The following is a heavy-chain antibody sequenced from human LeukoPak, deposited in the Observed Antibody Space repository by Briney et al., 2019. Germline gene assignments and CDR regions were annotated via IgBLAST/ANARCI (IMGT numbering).Heavy chain of an antibody. J-gene: IGHJ5*02. CDR2: ISAYNGNT. CDR1: GYTFTGYG. D-gene: IGHD1-26*01. V-gene: IGHV1-18*01. Sequence: GASVKVSCKASGYTFTGYGISWVRQAPGQGLEWMGWISAYNGNTNYAQKLQGRVTMTTDTSTSTAYMELRSLRSDDTAVYYCARGGVVGATSVWFDPWGQGTLVTVSS. CDR3: ARGGVVGATSVWFDP.